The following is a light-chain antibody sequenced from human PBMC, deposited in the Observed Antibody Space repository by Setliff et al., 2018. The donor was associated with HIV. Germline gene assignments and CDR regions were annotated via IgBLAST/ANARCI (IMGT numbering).Light chain of an antibody. J-gene: IGLJ1*01. CDR3: SSYTSSSTLV. CDR2: DVS. Sequence: QSALTQPASVSGSPGQSITISCTGTSSDIAIYNFVSWYQHHPGKAPKLIIYDVSNRPSGVSNRFSGSKSGSTASLTISGLQAEDEADYYCSSYTSSSTLVFGTGTKVTVL. CDR1: SSDIAIYNF. V-gene: IGLV2-14*03.